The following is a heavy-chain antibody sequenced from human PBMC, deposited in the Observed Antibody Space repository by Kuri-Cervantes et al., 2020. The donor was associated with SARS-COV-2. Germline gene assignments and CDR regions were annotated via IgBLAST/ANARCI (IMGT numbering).Heavy chain of an antibody. D-gene: IGHD6-6*01. CDR3: ASLSPGESIAARPIDY. CDR2: IIPNRDIV. J-gene: IGHJ4*02. Sequence: SVKVSCKASGGTFSNYAISWVRQAPGQGLLWLGRIIPNRDIVNYALKFQGRVTLTVDKSTSTAYMELSSLRSEDTAVYYCASLSPGESIAARPIDYWGQGTLVTVSS. V-gene: IGHV1-69*04. CDR1: GGTFSNYA.